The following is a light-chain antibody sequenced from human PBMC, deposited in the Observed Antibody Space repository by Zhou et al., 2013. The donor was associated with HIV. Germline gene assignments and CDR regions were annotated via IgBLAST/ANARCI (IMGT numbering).Light chain of an antibody. CDR2: KAS. CDR3: QQYKTYSYT. Sequence: DIQMTQSPSTLSASVGDKVTITCRASQRISSWLAWYQLKPGKAPKLLIYKASSLKSGVPLRFSGSGSGTEFTLTISSLQPDDFATYYCQQYKTYSYTFGQGTKLEMK. V-gene: IGKV1-5*03. J-gene: IGKJ2*01. CDR1: QRISSW.